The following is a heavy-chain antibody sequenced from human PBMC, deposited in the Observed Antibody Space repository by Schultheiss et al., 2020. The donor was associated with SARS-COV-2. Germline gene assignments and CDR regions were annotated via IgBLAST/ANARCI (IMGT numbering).Heavy chain of an antibody. J-gene: IGHJ5*02. D-gene: IGHD2-2*01. CDR3: AREEDCSSTSCYRWFDP. V-gene: IGHV3-53*01. Sequence: GGSLRLSCAASGFTVSSNYMSWVRQAPGKGLEWVSLITSGGITYYADSVKGRFTISRDISKNTLYLQMSSLRAEDTAVYYCAREEDCSSTSCYRWFDPWGQGTLVTVSS. CDR1: GFTVSSNY. CDR2: ITSGGIT.